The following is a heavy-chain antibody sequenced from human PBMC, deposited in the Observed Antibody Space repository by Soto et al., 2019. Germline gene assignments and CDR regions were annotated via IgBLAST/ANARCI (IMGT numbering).Heavy chain of an antibody. CDR2: IYYSGST. D-gene: IGHD6-19*01. Sequence: PSETLSLTCTVSGGSISSSSYYWGWIRQPPGKGLEWIGSIYYSGSTYYNPSLKSRVTISVDTSKNQFSLKLSSVTAADTAVYYCARRGRISPLIAVAGTFDYWGQGTLVTVSS. CDR1: GGSISSSSYY. V-gene: IGHV4-39*01. CDR3: ARRGRISPLIAVAGTFDY. J-gene: IGHJ4*02.